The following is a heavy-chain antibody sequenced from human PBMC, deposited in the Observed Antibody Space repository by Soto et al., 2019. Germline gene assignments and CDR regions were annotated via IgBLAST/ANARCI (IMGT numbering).Heavy chain of an antibody. D-gene: IGHD3-22*01. CDR3: ARQDTSGYAFDY. J-gene: IGHJ4*02. V-gene: IGHV4-59*08. CDR2: ISYSGST. Sequence: PSETLSLTCTVSGGSISSFDWNWIRQSPGKGLEWIGYISYSGSTNYNPSLKSRVTISVDTSKNQFSLKLSSVTAADTAVYYCARQDTSGYAFDYWGQGTLVT. CDR1: GGSISSFD.